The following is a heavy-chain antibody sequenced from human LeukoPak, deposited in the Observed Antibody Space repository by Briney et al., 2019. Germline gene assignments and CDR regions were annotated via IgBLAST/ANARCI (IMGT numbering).Heavy chain of an antibody. CDR2: ISTYKGIT. V-gene: IGHV1-18*01. CDR3: ARDVSHGLDI. Sequence: GTSVKVSCRASGHTFTKNGISWVRQAPGQGLEWMGWISTYKGITNYAQKLQGRVTLTTDTSTSTAYMELRSLRSDDTAVYYCARDVSHGLDIWGQGTVVTVSS. D-gene: IGHD2-8*01. CDR1: GHTFTKNG. J-gene: IGHJ3*02.